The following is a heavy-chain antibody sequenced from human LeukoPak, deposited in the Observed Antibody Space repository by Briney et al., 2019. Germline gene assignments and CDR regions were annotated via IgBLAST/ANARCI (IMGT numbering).Heavy chain of an antibody. CDR1: AFTFSSYA. CDR3: AKDRSGSYSQGLDY. V-gene: IGHV3-30-3*01. J-gene: IGHJ4*02. Sequence: GGSLRLSCAASAFTFSSYAMHWVRQAPGKGLEWVAVISYDGSNKYYADSVKGRFTISGDNSKNTLYLQMNSLRAEDTAVFYCAKDRSGSYSQGLDYWGQGTLVTVSS. CDR2: ISYDGSNK. D-gene: IGHD1-26*01.